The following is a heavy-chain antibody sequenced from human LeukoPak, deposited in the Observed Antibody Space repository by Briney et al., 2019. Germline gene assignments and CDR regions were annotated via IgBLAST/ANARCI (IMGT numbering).Heavy chain of an antibody. CDR1: GFTFSSYS. CDR2: ISSSSSYI. J-gene: IGHJ4*02. Sequence: GGSLRLSCAASGFTFSSYSMNWVRQTPGKGLEWVSSISSSSSYIYYADSVKGRFTISRDNAKNSLYLQMNSLRAEDTAVYYCARVPSSSWYYFDYWGQGTLVTVSS. CDR3: ARVPSSSWYYFDY. D-gene: IGHD6-13*01. V-gene: IGHV3-21*01.